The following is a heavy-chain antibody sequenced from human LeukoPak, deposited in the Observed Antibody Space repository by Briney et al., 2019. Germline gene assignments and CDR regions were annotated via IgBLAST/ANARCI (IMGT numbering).Heavy chain of an antibody. CDR2: ISESGEST. V-gene: IGHV3-23*01. CDR1: GFTFSDHG. Sequence: GGSLRLSCAASGFTFSDHGMTWVRQAPGKGLEWVSTISESGESTYYADSVKGRFTISRDNSENTVYLQMDSLRADHTAVYYCAKNSGTFFYWGQGTPVTVSS. J-gene: IGHJ4*02. CDR3: AKNSGTFFY. D-gene: IGHD1-26*01.